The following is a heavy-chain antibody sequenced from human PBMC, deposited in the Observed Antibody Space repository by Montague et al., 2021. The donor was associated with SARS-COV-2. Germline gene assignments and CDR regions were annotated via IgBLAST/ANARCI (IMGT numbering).Heavy chain of an antibody. CDR1: GGSISSSSYY. Sequence: SETLSLTCTVSGGSISSSSYYWGWIRQPPGKGLEWIGSIYYSGSTYYNPSLKSRVTISVDTSKNLFSLKLSSVTAADTAVYYCARHYGVVVPAAIYYYYGMDVWGQGTTVTVSS. J-gene: IGHJ6*02. CDR3: ARHYGVVVPAAIYYYYGMDV. D-gene: IGHD2-2*02. CDR2: IYYSGST. V-gene: IGHV4-39*01.